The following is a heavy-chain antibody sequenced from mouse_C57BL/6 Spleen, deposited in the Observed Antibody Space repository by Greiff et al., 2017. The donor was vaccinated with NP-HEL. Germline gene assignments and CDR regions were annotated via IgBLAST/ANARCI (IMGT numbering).Heavy chain of an antibody. J-gene: IGHJ3*01. CDR3: ARATDGYPFAY. CDR1: GYAFTNYV. CDR2: ISPGSGGT. V-gene: IGHV1-54*01. Sequence: VKLQESGAELVRPGTSVKVSCTASGYAFTNYVIAWVQQRPGQGLEWVGIISPGSGGTNYPEKLKGRATMTADKASSTAYMQMSSLTSEDSAVYFCARATDGYPFAYWGQGTLVTVSA. D-gene: IGHD2-3*01.